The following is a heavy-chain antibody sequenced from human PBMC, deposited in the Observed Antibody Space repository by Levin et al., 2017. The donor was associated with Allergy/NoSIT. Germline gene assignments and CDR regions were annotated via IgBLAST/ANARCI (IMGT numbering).Heavy chain of an antibody. V-gene: IGHV4-38-2*02. Sequence: SQTLSLTCSVSGYSITSDHSWGWIRQSPGKGLEWIGSMYHTGSISYNPSLKSRVTNSRDTSKNQFFLSLSSVTATYTAVYYCVRERVGYFDIWGPGIMVTVST. CDR2: MYHTGSI. CDR1: GYSITSDHS. CDR3: VRERVGYFDI. D-gene: IGHD3-22*01. J-gene: IGHJ3*02.